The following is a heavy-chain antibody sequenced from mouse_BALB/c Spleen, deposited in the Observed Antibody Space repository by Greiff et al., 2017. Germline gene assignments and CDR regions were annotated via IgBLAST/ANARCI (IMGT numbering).Heavy chain of an antibody. CDR3: ATWDDYDVMDY. J-gene: IGHJ4*01. V-gene: IGHV1S81*02. Sequence: QVQLQQPGAELVKPGASVKLSCKASGYTFTSYWMHWVKQRPGQGLEWIGEINPSNGRTNYNEKFKSKATLTVDKSSSTAYMQLSSLTSEDSAVYYCATWDDYDVMDYWGQGTSVTVSS. D-gene: IGHD2-4*01. CDR2: INPSNGRT. CDR1: GYTFTSYW.